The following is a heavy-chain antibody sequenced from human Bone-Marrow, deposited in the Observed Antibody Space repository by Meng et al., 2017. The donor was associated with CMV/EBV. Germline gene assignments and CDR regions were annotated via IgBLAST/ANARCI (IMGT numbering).Heavy chain of an antibody. Sequence: SGGSISSSSYYWVWIRQPPGKGLEWIGSIYYSGSTYYNPSLKSRVTISVDTSKNQFSLKLSSVTAADTAVYYCARDPVVVPAENWFDPWGQGTLVTVSS. V-gene: IGHV4-39*07. CDR3: ARDPVVVPAENWFDP. J-gene: IGHJ5*02. CDR1: GGSISSSSYY. D-gene: IGHD2-2*01. CDR2: IYYSGST.